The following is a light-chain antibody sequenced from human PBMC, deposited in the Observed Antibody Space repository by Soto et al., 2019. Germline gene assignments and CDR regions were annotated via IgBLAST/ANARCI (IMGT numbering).Light chain of an antibody. CDR1: QTISRDD. CDR3: YPFYSSPHT. CDR2: ATS. J-gene: IGKJ3*01. V-gene: IGKV3-20*01. Sequence: EIVLTQSPGTLSLSPGETATLSCRTSQTISRDDLAWYQQRPGQAPRLLVSATSRRATGIPDRFNGYGSGTDFTLNISSLEPEDFGGEYCYPFYSSPHTFGPGTRVDIK.